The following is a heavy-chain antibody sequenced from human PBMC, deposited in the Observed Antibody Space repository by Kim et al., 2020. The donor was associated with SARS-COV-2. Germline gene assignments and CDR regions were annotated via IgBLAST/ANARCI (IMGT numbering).Heavy chain of an antibody. J-gene: IGHJ5*02. CDR3: ARARPSIAAPNWFDP. Sequence: SVKVSCKASGGTFSSYAISWVRQAPGQGLEWMGGIIPIFGTANYAQKFQGRVTITADESTSTAYMELSSLRSEDTAVYYCARARPSIAAPNWFDPWGQGTLVTVSS. D-gene: IGHD6-6*01. V-gene: IGHV1-69*13. CDR1: GGTFSSYA. CDR2: IIPIFGTA.